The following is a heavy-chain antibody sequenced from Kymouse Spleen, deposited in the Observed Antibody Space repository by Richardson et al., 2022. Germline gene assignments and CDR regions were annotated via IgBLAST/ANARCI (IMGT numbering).Heavy chain of an antibody. V-gene: IGHV1-24*d01. CDR3: ATSTYYDILTGYYSL*L. J-gene: IGHJ4*02. CDR2: FDPEDGET. Sequence: QVQLVQSGAEVKKPGASVKVSCKVSGYTLTELSMHWVRQAPGKGLEWMGGFDPEDGETIYAQKFQGRVTMTEDTSTDTAYMDLSSLRSEDTAVYYCATSTYYDILTGYYSL*LLGPGNPGHRLL. D-gene: IGHD3-9*01. CDR1: GYTLTELS.